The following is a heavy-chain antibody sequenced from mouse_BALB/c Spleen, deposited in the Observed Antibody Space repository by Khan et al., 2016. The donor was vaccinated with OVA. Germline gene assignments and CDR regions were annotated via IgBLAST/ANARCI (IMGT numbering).Heavy chain of an antibody. Sequence: EVQLQESGPDLVKPSQSLSLTCTVTGYSITSGYAWHWIRQFPGNKLEWMAYIYFSGSINYNPSLKSRISVTRDTSKNQFFLQLNSVTSEDTATYYCTRDGNYMDYWCQGPSVTVSS. D-gene: IGHD2-1*01. CDR3: TRDGNYMDY. V-gene: IGHV3-1*02. CDR1: GYSITSGYA. CDR2: IYFSGSI. J-gene: IGHJ4*01.